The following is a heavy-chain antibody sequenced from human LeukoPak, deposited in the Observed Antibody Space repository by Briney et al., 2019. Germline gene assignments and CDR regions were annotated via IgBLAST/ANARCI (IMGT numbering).Heavy chain of an antibody. Sequence: SETLSLTCTVSGGSISSSSYYWGWIRQPPGKGLEWIGSIYYSGSTCYNPSLKSRVTISVDTSKNQFSLKLSSVTAADTAVYYCARVEYSSGWSLNYYYYGMDVWGQGTTVTVSS. CDR2: IYYSGST. J-gene: IGHJ6*02. CDR1: GGSISSSSYY. D-gene: IGHD6-19*01. V-gene: IGHV4-39*01. CDR3: ARVEYSSGWSLNYYYYGMDV.